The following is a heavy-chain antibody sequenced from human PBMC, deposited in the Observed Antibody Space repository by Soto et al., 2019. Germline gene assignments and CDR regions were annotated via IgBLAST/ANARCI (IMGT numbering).Heavy chain of an antibody. V-gene: IGHV1-8*01. D-gene: IGHD1-26*01. J-gene: IGHJ4*02. CDR1: GYSFTSLD. CDR3: ARGVSAGVDY. CDR2: MQPSTGRT. Sequence: QVQLVQSGAEVREPGASVKVSCKASGYSFTSLDINWVRQTAGQGLEWMGWMQPSTGRTGYAQKFQGRSTMTRGTSINTAYMELTTLTSDDTAFYYCARGVSAGVDYWGQGTLVTVSS.